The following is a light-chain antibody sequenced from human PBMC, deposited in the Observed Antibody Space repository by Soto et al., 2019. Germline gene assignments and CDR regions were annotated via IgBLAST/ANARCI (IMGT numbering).Light chain of an antibody. CDR1: QTVRNNY. Sequence: IVLTQSPGTLSLSPGERATLSCKASQTVRNNYLAWYQQKPGQAPRLLIYDASSRATGVPDRFSGGGSGTDCTLTISRLEPEDVAVYYCQQFSSYPLTLCGGTKVDI. V-gene: IGKV3-20*01. CDR2: DAS. CDR3: QQFSSYPLT. J-gene: IGKJ4*01.